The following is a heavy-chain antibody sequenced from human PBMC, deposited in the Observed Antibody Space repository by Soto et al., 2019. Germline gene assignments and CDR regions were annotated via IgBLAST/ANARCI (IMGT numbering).Heavy chain of an antibody. J-gene: IGHJ4*02. Sequence: QVQLQESGPGLVKTSQTLSLTCTVSGGSISSGGYYWSWIRQHPGKGLEWIGYIYYSGSPYYNPSLKSRVTISVETSKNQCSLKLSAVTAADTAGDYCARTVPSWHAFDYWGQGTLVTVSS. CDR2: IYYSGSP. CDR3: ARTVPSWHAFDY. CDR1: GGSISSGGYY. D-gene: IGHD6-13*01. V-gene: IGHV4-31*03.